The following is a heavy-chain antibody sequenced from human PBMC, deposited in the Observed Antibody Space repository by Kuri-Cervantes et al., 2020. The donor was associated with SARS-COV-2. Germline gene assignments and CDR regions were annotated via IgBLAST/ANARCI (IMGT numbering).Heavy chain of an antibody. D-gene: IGHD2-21*01. V-gene: IGHV3-30*18. J-gene: IGHJ4*02. CDR3: AKDRAGVHDF. Sequence: GGSLRLSCAASGFTFSSYAMSWVRQAPGKGLEWVTFISSDGKNKKRMASGKGRFTISRDNSQNTLHLQMKSLRDEDTAIYYCAKDRAGVHDFWGQGTLVTVSS. CDR1: GFTFSSYA. CDR2: ISSDGKNK.